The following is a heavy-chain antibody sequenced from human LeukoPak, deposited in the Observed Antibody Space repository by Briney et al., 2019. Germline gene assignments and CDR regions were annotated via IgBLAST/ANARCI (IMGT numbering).Heavy chain of an antibody. CDR1: GFTVSSNY. CDR3: ARDSLTGSYYYYGMDV. Sequence: GGSLRLSCAASGFTVSSNYMSWVRQAPGKGLEWVSVIYSGGSTYYADSVEGRFTISRDNSKNTLYLQMNSLRAEDTAVYYCARDSLTGSYYYYGMDVWGQGTTVTVSS. J-gene: IGHJ6*02. CDR2: IYSGGST. D-gene: IGHD1-14*01. V-gene: IGHV3-53*01.